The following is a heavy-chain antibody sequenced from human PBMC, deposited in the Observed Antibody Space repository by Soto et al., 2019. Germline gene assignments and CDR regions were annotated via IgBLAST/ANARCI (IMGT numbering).Heavy chain of an antibody. CDR1: GFTFSYYG. CDR3: VRDQQWLLPVPLNFDY. D-gene: IGHD6-19*01. CDR2: ISAFNGET. J-gene: IGHJ4*02. V-gene: IGHV1-18*01. Sequence: GASVKVSCKASGFTFSYYGFSWVRQAPGRGLEWMGWISAFNGETNYTQKSEGRVAMTTDAATTTAYMEPRSLTVDDTAVYYCVRDQQWLLPVPLNFDYWGQGTVVTVSS.